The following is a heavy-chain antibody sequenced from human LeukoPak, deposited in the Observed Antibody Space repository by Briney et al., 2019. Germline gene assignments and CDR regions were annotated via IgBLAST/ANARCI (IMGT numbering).Heavy chain of an antibody. J-gene: IGHJ4*02. Sequence: SETLSLTCTVSGGSISSNSYYWGWIRQPPGKGLEWIGTISYSGSTYYNPSLKSRVTISVDTSKNQFSLKLSSVTAADTAVYYCARQADGGCSYANFDSWGQGTLVTFSS. CDR2: ISYSGST. CDR1: GGSISSNSYY. D-gene: IGHD5-18*01. V-gene: IGHV4-39*01. CDR3: ARQADGGCSYANFDS.